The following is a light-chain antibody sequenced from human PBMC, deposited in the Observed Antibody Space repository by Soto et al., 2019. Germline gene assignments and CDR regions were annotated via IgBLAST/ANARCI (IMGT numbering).Light chain of an antibody. CDR2: SAD. V-gene: IGLV1-44*01. CDR3: AAWDANLDAWV. J-gene: IGLJ3*02. Sequence: QSVLTQPPSASATPGQRVTISCSGSSSNIGENTVNWYQQFPGTAPKLLIYSADQRPSGVPDRFSGSQSGTSASLAISGVQADDESEFFCAAWDANLDAWVFGGGTKLTVL. CDR1: SSNIGENT.